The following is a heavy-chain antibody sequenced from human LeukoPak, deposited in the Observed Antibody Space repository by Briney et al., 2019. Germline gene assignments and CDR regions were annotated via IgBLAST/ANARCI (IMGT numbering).Heavy chain of an antibody. V-gene: IGHV4-39*01. CDR1: GGSISSSNYY. D-gene: IGHD6-13*01. CDR3: ARSTAAEGPTHNWFDP. CDR2: TYYSGTT. Sequence: SETLSLTCTVSGGSISSSNYYWGWIRQPPGKGLEWIASTYYSGTTYYNPSLKSRVTISVDTSKNQFSLKLTSVTAADTAVYYCARSTAAEGPTHNWFDPWGQGTLVTVSS. J-gene: IGHJ5*02.